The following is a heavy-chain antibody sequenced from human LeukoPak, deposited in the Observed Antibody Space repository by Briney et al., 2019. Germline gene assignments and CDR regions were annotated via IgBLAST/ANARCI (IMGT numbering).Heavy chain of an antibody. V-gene: IGHV4-59*01. CDR2: IYYSGST. Sequence: KSSETLSLTCTVSGGSISSYYWSWIRQPPGKGLEWIGYIYYSGSTNYNPSLKSRVTISVDTSKNQFSLKLSSVTAADTAVYYCARVPYYYDSSGYYYFYFDYWGQGTLVTVSS. J-gene: IGHJ4*02. CDR3: ARVPYYYDSSGYYYFYFDY. D-gene: IGHD3-22*01. CDR1: GGSISSYY.